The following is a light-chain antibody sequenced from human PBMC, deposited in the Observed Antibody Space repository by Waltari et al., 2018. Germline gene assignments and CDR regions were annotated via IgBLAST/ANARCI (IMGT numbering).Light chain of an antibody. CDR2: DAS. Sequence: EIVMTHSPPPLSVSPRERHPHSCRASQSISSNLAWYQHRPGQAPRLLIYDASTRATGIPARFSGSGSGTEFTLTISSLQSEDFAIYYCQQYNNWPQTFGEGTTVEIE. CDR1: QSISSN. CDR3: QQYNNWPQT. V-gene: IGKV3-15*01. J-gene: IGKJ1*01.